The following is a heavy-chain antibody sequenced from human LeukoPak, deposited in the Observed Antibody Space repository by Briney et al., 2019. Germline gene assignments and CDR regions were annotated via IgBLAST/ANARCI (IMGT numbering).Heavy chain of an antibody. J-gene: IGHJ4*02. CDR2: IYPGDSDT. CDR3: ARKYYYGSGSYYNTYYFDY. V-gene: IGHV5-51*01. Sequence: GESLKTSCKGSGYGFTSYWIGWMRQMPGKGLEWMGSIYPGDSDTRYSPSFQGQVTISADKSISTAYLQWSSLKASDTAMYYCARKYYYGSGSYYNTYYFDYWGQGTLVTVSS. D-gene: IGHD3-10*01. CDR1: GYGFTSYW.